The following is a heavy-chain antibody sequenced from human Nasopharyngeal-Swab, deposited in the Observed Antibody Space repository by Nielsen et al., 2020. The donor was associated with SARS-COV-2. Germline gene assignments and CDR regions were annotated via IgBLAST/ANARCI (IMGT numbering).Heavy chain of an antibody. J-gene: IGHJ6*02. Sequence: SQTLSLTCAVYGGSFSGYYWSWIRQPPGKGLEWIGEINHSGSTNYNPSLKSRVTISVDTSKNQFSLKLSPVTAADTAVYYCARVKGIAAANYYYGMDVWGQGTTVTVSS. CDR3: ARVKGIAAANYYYGMDV. CDR1: GGSFSGYY. V-gene: IGHV4-34*01. D-gene: IGHD6-13*01. CDR2: INHSGST.